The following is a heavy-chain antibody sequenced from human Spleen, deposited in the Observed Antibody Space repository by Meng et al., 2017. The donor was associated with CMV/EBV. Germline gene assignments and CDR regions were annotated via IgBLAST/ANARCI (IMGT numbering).Heavy chain of an antibody. CDR2: TYYSGST. V-gene: IGHV4-39*07. CDR3: ARVFIGDCSSTSCYSPFDY. J-gene: IGHJ4*02. CDR1: GGSITSSSYY. Sequence: SETLSLTCTVSGGSITSSSYYWGWIRQPPGKGLEWIGSTYYSGSTYYKPSLRSRVTISLDTSKNQFSLKLSSVTAEDTAVYYCARVFIGDCSSTSCYSPFDYWGQGTLVTVSS. D-gene: IGHD2-2*01.